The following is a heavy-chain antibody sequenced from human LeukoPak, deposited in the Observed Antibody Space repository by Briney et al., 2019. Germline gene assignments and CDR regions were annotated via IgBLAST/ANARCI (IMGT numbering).Heavy chain of an antibody. V-gene: IGHV1-18*01. J-gene: IGHJ5*02. Sequence: ASVKVSCKTSDYTFTSYGISWVRQAPGQGLEWMGWISAYNGNTNYAQKLQGRVTMTTDTSTSTAYMELRSLRSDDTAVYYCARDIVVVPAAGFDPWGQGTLVTVSS. CDR2: ISAYNGNT. D-gene: IGHD2-2*01. CDR3: ARDIVVVPAAGFDP. CDR1: DYTFTSYG.